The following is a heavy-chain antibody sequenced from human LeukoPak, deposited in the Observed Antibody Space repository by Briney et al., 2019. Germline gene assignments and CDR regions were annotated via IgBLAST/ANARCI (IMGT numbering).Heavy chain of an antibody. Sequence: ALVKVSCKASGYTFTSYGISWVRQAPGQGLEWMGWISVYNGNTNYAQMYQDRVTMTTDTSTSTAYMELRSLRSEDTAVYYCARGLTWLRFLDYWGQGTLVTVSS. CDR3: ARGLTWLRFLDY. V-gene: IGHV1-18*01. CDR2: ISVYNGNT. CDR1: GYTFTSYG. D-gene: IGHD5-12*01. J-gene: IGHJ4*02.